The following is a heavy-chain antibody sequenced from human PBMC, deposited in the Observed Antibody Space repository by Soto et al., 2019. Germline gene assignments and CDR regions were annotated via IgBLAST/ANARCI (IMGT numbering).Heavy chain of an antibody. CDR3: AGTTFFSQKYNWFDP. D-gene: IGHD3-3*02. CDR1: GGSFSGYY. V-gene: IGHV4-34*01. Sequence: SETLSLTCAVHGGSFSGYYWSWIRQPPGKGPEWIGEIKHSGSTFYNPSLKSRVTPSIDTSKNQFSLKLSSVTAADTAVYFCAGTTFFSQKYNWFDPWGQGTLVTVSS. J-gene: IGHJ5*02. CDR2: IKHSGST.